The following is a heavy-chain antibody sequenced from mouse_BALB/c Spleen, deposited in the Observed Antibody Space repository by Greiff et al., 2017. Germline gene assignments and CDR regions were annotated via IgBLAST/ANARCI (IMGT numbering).Heavy chain of an antibody. CDR3: ARVYYGYVFAY. Sequence: EVNLVESGGGLVQPGGSLKLSCAASGFTFSSYGMSWVRQTPDKRLELVATINSNGGSTYYPDSVKGRFTISRDNAKNTLYLQMSSLKSEDTAMYYCARVYYGYVFAYWGQGTLVTVSA. J-gene: IGHJ3*01. CDR1: GFTFSSYG. D-gene: IGHD1-2*01. V-gene: IGHV5-6-3*01. CDR2: INSNGGST.